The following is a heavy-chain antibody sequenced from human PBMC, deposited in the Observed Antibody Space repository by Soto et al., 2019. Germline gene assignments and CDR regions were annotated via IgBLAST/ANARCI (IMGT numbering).Heavy chain of an antibody. CDR3: ARPMNLVNNWFDP. J-gene: IGHJ5*02. CDR1: GGSISSSSYY. D-gene: IGHD3-9*01. CDR2: IYYSGST. V-gene: IGHV4-39*01. Sequence: PSETLSLTCTVSGGSISSSSYYWGWIRQPPGKGLEWIGSIYYSGSTYYNPSLKSRVTISVDTSKNQFSLKLSSVTAADTAVYYCARPMNLVNNWFDPWGQGTLVTVSS.